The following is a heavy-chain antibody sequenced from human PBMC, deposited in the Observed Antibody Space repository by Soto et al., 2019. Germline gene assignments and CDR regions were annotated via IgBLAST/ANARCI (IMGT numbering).Heavy chain of an antibody. CDR2: IIPIFGTA. J-gene: IGHJ6*02. V-gene: IGHV1-69*13. D-gene: IGHD5-12*01. Sequence: ASVKVSCKASGGTFSSYAISWVRQAPGQGLEWMGGIIPIFGTANYAQKFQGRVTITADESTSTAYMELSSLRSEDTAVYYCARARDERGYSGYDGYYHYGMDVWGQGTTVTVSS. CDR1: GGTFSSYA. CDR3: ARARDERGYSGYDGYYHYGMDV.